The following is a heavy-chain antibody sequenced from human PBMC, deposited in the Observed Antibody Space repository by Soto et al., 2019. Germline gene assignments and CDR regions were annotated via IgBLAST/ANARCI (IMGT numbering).Heavy chain of an antibody. CDR3: ARVRTVGRSGSTGDS. Sequence: SETLSLTCDVSGYALSSGFYWAWIRQPPGKRLEWIGNIYHTGTTYYNPSLKSRVTMSVDTSKNQFSLRLSAVTAADTAVFYCARVRTVGRSGSTGDSWGQGTLVTVSS. V-gene: IGHV4-38-2*01. J-gene: IGHJ4*02. CDR1: GYALSSGFY. CDR2: IYHTGTT. D-gene: IGHD3-10*01.